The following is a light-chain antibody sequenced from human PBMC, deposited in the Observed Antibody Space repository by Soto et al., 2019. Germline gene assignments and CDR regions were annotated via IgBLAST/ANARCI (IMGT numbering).Light chain of an antibody. CDR3: ATWDVSLSGWV. J-gene: IGLJ3*02. CDR2: DVI. Sequence: QSALTQPRSVSGSPGQSVTISCTGTSSDIGGYNYVSWYQQHPGKAPKLMIYDVIKRPSGVPDRFSGSKSGNTASLTIYGLQAEDEADYYCATWDVSLSGWVFGGGTKLTVL. CDR1: SSDIGGYNY. V-gene: IGLV2-11*01.